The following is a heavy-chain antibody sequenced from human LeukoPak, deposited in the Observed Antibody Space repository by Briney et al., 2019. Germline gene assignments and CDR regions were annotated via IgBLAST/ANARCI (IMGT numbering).Heavy chain of an antibody. J-gene: IGHJ4*02. CDR2: IRSKAYGGTT. D-gene: IGHD3-3*01. CDR1: GFTFGDYA. CDR3: TRDDDFWSGFPFDY. V-gene: IGHV3-49*04. Sequence: GGSLRLSCTASGFTFGDYAMSWVRQAPGKGLEWVGFIRSKAYGGTTEYAASVKGRFTISRDDSKSIAYLQMNSLKTEDTAVYYCTRDDDFWSGFPFDYWGQGTLVTVSS.